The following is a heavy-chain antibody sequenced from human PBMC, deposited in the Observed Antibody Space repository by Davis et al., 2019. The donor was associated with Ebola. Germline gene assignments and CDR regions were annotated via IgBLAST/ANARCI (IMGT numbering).Heavy chain of an antibody. D-gene: IGHD2-2*01. CDR3: AKHMPSSYGMDV. Sequence: GESLKISCAASGFTFSSYAMDWVRQAPGKGLEWVSTITGSGDSTYYADSVKGRFTISRDNSKNTLYLQMNSLRAEDTAVYYCAKHMPSSYGMDVWGQGTTVTVSS. CDR1: GFTFSSYA. V-gene: IGHV3-23*01. CDR2: ITGSGDST. J-gene: IGHJ6*02.